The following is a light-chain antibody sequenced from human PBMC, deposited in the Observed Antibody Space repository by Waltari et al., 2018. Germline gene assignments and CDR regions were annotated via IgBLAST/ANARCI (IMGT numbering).Light chain of an antibody. J-gene: IGKJ5*01. CDR3: QQYNTVPIT. CDR1: QNIQNY. V-gene: IGKV1-33*01. Sequence: LSASGGHRVTFTCQANQNIQNYLMWYQQKSGKAPKLLIYDASTLETGVPSRFGGSGSGTDFTLTISSLQPEDVATYYCQQYNTVPITFGQGTRLQIK. CDR2: DAS.